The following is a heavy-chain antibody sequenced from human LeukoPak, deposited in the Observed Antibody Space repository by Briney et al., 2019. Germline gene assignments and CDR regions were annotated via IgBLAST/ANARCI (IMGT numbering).Heavy chain of an antibody. D-gene: IGHD6-13*01. CDR1: GGSISSYY. CDR3: ARDEYSSSWYY. Sequence: SETLSLTCTVSGGSISSYYWSWIRQPAGKGLEWIGRVYTSGSTNYNPSLKSRVTISVDTSKNQFSLKLSSVTAADTAVYYCARDEYSSSWYYWGQGTLVTVSS. J-gene: IGHJ4*02. CDR2: VYTSGST. V-gene: IGHV4-4*07.